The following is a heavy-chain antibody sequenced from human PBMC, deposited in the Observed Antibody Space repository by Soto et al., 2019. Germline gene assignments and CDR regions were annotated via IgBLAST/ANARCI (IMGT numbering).Heavy chain of an antibody. CDR3: ASSSIAASDY. CDR2: ISYDGSNK. D-gene: IGHD6-6*01. V-gene: IGHV3-30*03. Sequence: ESGGGVVQPGRSLRLSCAASGFTFSSYGRHWVRQAPGKGLEWVAVISYDGSNKYYADSVKGRFTISRDNSKNTLYLQMNSLRAEDTAVYYCASSSIAASDYWGQGTLVTVSS. CDR1: GFTFSSYG. J-gene: IGHJ4*02.